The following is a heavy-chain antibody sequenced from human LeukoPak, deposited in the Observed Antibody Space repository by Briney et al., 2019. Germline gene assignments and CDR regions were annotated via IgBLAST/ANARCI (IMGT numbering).Heavy chain of an antibody. CDR3: TRGGGAYCGGDCYRNFDY. V-gene: IGHV3-66*02. J-gene: IGHJ4*02. CDR1: GFTVSSNY. D-gene: IGHD2-21*02. CDR2: IYAGGST. Sequence: QSGGSLRLSCAASGFTVSSNYMSWVRQATGKGLGWVSVIYAGGSTYYAGSVKGRFTISRDNSQNALYLQMNSVTDEDTAVYYCTRGGGAYCGGDCYRNFDYWGQGILVTVSS.